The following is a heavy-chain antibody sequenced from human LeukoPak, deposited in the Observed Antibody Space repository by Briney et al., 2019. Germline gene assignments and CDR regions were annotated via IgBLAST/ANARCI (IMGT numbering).Heavy chain of an antibody. CDR1: GYTFTSYY. V-gene: IGHV1-46*01. Sequence: ASVRVSCTASGYTFTSYYIHWVRQAPGQGLEWMGIIYHSGDTILYAQKFQGRVTMTRDTSTSTMYVEVSSLTSEDTAVYYCAREKPAARWFDPWGQGTLVTVSP. CDR2: IYHSGDTI. D-gene: IGHD1-14*01. CDR3: AREKPAARWFDP. J-gene: IGHJ5*02.